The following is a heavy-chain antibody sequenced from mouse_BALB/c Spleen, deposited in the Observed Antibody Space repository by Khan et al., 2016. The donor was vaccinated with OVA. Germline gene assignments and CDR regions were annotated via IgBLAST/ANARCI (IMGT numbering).Heavy chain of an antibody. CDR1: NYSFTDYN. CDR2: IDPYSGGT. Sequence: VQLKQSGPELVKPGASVKVSCKASNYSFTDYNMYWVKQSHGKSLEWIGYIDPYSGGTSYNQKFTGKAILTVDKSSSTAFMHLNSLTSEDSAVYYCARMIITTAYYAMDYWGQGTSVTVSS. J-gene: IGHJ4*01. D-gene: IGHD1-1*01. CDR3: ARMIITTAYYAMDY. V-gene: IGHV1S135*01.